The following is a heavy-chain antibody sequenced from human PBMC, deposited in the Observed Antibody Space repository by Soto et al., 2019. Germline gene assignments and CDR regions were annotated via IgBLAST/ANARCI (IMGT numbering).Heavy chain of an antibody. CDR1: GFTFNIYA. CDR2: IRGSGGIP. D-gene: IGHD6-19*01. V-gene: IGHV3-23*01. Sequence: EVQLLESGGGLVQPVGSLRLSCAASGFTFNIYAMSWVRRAPGKGLEWVSAIRGSGGIPYYADSVKGRFTGSRDNSNDTVYLQVKGLRVEDMAVYYCARVLGRVAVDWYFDLWGRGTLVTVSS. CDR3: ARVLGRVAVDWYFDL. J-gene: IGHJ2*01.